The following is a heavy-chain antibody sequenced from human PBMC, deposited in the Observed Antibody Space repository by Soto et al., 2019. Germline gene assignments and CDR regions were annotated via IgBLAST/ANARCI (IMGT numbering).Heavy chain of an antibody. D-gene: IGHD6-13*01. V-gene: IGHV4-31*03. Sequence: TLSLTCTVSGGSISSGGYYWSWIRQHPGKGLEWIGYIYYSGSTYYNPSLKSRVTISVDTSKNQFSLKLSSVTAADTAVYYCARTAGYSSPHVDYWGQGTLVTVSS. CDR2: IYYSGST. J-gene: IGHJ4*02. CDR3: ARTAGYSSPHVDY. CDR1: GGSISSGGYY.